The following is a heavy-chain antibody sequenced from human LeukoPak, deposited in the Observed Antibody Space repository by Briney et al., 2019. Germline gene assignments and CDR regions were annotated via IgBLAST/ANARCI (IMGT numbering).Heavy chain of an antibody. CDR3: ATWVGAHFDY. V-gene: IGHV3-7*05. Sequence: GGSLRLSCAASGFTFSSYWMHWVRQAPGKGLEWVANIKLDGTEKYYVDSVKGRFTISRDNSKNTLYLQMNTLRAEDTAVYFCATWVGAHFDYWGQGTLVTVSS. CDR2: IKLDGTEK. J-gene: IGHJ4*02. D-gene: IGHD1-26*01. CDR1: GFTFSSYW.